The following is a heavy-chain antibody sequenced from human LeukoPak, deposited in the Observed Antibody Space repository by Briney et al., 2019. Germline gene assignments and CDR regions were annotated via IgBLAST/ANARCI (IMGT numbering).Heavy chain of an antibody. Sequence: PSETLSLTCAVYGGSSSGYSWSWIRQPPGEGLEWIGDITHSGSTNYNSSLKSRVTITVDTSNNQLSLKLSSVTAADTAVYYCANLWGSFRFWVWGQGTLVTVSS. CDR1: GGSSSGYS. V-gene: IGHV4-34*01. CDR2: ITHSGST. D-gene: IGHD3-16*02. J-gene: IGHJ4*02. CDR3: ANLWGSFRFWV.